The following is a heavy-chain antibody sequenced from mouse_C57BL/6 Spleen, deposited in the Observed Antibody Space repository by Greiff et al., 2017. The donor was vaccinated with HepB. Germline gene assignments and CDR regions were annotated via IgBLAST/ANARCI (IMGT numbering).Heavy chain of an antibody. CDR3: ASEGTTVVADY. V-gene: IGHV1-82*01. Sequence: VQLQQSGPELVKPGASVKISCKASGYAFSSSWMNWVKQRPGKGLEWIGRIYPGDGDTNYNGKFKGKATLTADKSSSTAYMQLSSLTSEDSAVYFCASEGTTVVADYWGQGTTLTVPS. CDR1: GYAFSSSW. J-gene: IGHJ2*01. D-gene: IGHD1-1*01. CDR2: IYPGDGDT.